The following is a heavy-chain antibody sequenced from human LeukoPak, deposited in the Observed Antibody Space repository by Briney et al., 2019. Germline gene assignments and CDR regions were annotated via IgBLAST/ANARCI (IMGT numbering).Heavy chain of an antibody. CDR3: ARGYDISGPDIDY. J-gene: IGHJ4*02. V-gene: IGHV3-33*01. CDR2: IWYDGSNK. D-gene: IGHD3-22*01. CDR1: GFTFSSYG. Sequence: GGSLRLSCAASGFTFSSYGMHWVRQAPGKGLEWVAVIWYDGSNKYYADSVKGRFTISRDNSKNTLYLQMNSLRAEDTSVYCCARGYDISGPDIDYWGQGTLVTVSS.